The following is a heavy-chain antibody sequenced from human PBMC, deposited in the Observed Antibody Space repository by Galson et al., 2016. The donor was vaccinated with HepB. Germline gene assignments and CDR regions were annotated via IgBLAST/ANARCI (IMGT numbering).Heavy chain of an antibody. Sequence: SETLSLTCTVSGGSINSANWWTWVRQPPGRGLEWIGEIYHSGSTDYNPSLKSRVTISVDNSKNQFSLKLNSVTAADTAVYYCALGPKSAFLDHFGQGTLVTVSS. J-gene: IGHJ4*02. D-gene: IGHD3-10*01. CDR3: ALGPKSAFLDH. CDR1: GGSINSANW. CDR2: IYHSGST. V-gene: IGHV4-4*02.